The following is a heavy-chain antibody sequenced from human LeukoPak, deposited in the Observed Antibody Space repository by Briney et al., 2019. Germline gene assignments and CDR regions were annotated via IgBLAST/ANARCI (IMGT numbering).Heavy chain of an antibody. CDR3: AKDLVRRVVVAATPGY. CDR1: GFTFDDYG. J-gene: IGHJ4*02. Sequence: GGSLRLSCAASGFTFDDYGMSWVRQAPGKGLEWVSGINWNGGSTGYADSVKGRFTISRDNSKNTLYLQMNSLRAEDTAVYYCAKDLVRRVVVAATPGYWGQGTLVTVSS. V-gene: IGHV3-20*04. CDR2: INWNGGST. D-gene: IGHD2-15*01.